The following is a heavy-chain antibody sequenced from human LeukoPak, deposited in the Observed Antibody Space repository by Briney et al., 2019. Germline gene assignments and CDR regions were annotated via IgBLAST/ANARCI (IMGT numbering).Heavy chain of an antibody. CDR3: ARRRYCSSTSCYTGYFQH. Sequence: SQTLSLTCTVSGGSISSGDYYWSWIRQPPGKGLEWIGYIYYSGSTYYNPSLKSRVTISVDTSKNQFSLKLSSVTAADTAVYYCARRRYCSSTSCYTGYFQHWGQGTLVTVSS. D-gene: IGHD2-2*01. CDR1: GGSISSGDYY. CDR2: IYYSGST. V-gene: IGHV4-30-4*01. J-gene: IGHJ1*01.